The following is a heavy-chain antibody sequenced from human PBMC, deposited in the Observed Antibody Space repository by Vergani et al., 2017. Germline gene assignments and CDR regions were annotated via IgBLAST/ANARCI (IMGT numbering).Heavy chain of an antibody. V-gene: IGHV3-49*04. CDR1: GVSFGDYA. CDR3: SRGRGYSFGYSDY. D-gene: IGHD5-18*01. J-gene: IGHJ4*02. CDR2: IRNKAYGGTT. Sequence: EVQLVESGGGLVPPGRSLRLSCAASGVSFGDYAMTWVRQAPGKGLEWVAFIRNKAYGGTTEYAASVKGRFTISRDDSKRLAYLQLSGLKTEDTAVYFFSRGRGYSFGYSDYWVQGTMVTVYS.